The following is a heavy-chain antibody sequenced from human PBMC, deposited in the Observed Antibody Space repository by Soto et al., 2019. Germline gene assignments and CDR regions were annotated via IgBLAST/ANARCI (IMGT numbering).Heavy chain of an antibody. CDR3: ARGSSSSGLDH. CDR2: IKQDGSEK. Sequence: EVQLVESGGGLVQPGGSLRLSCAASGFTFSSYWMSWVRQAPGKGLEWVANIKQDGSEKYYVVSVKGRFTISRDNAKNSLYLQMSSLRAEDTAVYHCARGSSSSGLDHWGQGTLVTVSS. CDR1: GFTFSSYW. J-gene: IGHJ4*02. D-gene: IGHD3-22*01. V-gene: IGHV3-7*01.